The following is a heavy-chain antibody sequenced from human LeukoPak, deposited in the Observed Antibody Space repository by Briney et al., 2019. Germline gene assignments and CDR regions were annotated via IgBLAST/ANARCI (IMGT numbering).Heavy chain of an antibody. CDR2: IKQDGSEK. Sequence: GGSLRLSCAASGFTFSSYWMSWVRQAPGKGLEWVANIKQDGSEKYYVDSVKGRFTISRDNAKNSLYLQMNSLRAEDTAVYYCARWGGFTFGGVIGYYYYYYMDVWGKGTTVTVSS. CDR1: GFTFSSYW. J-gene: IGHJ6*03. V-gene: IGHV3-7*01. D-gene: IGHD3-16*02. CDR3: ARWGGFTFGGVIGYYYYYYMDV.